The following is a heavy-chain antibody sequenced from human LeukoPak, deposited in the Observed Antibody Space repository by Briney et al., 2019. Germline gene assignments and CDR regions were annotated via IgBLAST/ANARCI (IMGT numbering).Heavy chain of an antibody. CDR3: ARARIAITGFDY. CDR1: GGSISSYY. V-gene: IGHV4-4*07. CDR2: IYTSGST. J-gene: IGHJ4*02. Sequence: SETLSLTCTVSGGSISSYYWSWIRQPAGKGLEWIGRIYTSGSTSYNPSLTSRVTMSVDTSKNQFSLKLSSVTAPDTAVYYCARARIAITGFDYWGRGTLVTVSS. D-gene: IGHD1-20*01.